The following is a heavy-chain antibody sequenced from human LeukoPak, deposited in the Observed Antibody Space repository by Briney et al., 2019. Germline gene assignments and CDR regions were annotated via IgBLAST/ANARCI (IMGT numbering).Heavy chain of an antibody. CDR1: GGSFSGYY. Sequence: PSETLSLTCAVYGGSFSGYYWSWIRQPPGKGLEWIGEINHSGSTNYNPSLKSRVTISVDTSKNQFSLKLSSVTAADTAVYYCARDESSLIGMDVWGQGTTVTVSS. CDR2: INHSGST. V-gene: IGHV4-34*01. D-gene: IGHD3-22*01. CDR3: ARDESSLIGMDV. J-gene: IGHJ6*02.